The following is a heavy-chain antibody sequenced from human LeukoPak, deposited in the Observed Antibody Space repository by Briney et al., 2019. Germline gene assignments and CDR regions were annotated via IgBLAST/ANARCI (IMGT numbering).Heavy chain of an antibody. CDR2: IWYHGDNK. D-gene: IGHD6-19*01. CDR3: ARGPFSSGWSGGVYYFDY. V-gene: IGHV3-33*01. CDR1: GVTFRSYG. Sequence: GRSLRLSCEASGVTFRSYGMHWVRQAPGKGLEGVAVIWYHGDNKYYADSLKGRFTISRDNSKSTIYLQMNNLRAEDTAVYYCARGPFSSGWSGGVYYFDYWGQGTLVTVSS. J-gene: IGHJ4*02.